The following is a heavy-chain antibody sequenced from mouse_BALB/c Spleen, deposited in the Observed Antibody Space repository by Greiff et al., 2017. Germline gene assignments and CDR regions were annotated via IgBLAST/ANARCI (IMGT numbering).Heavy chain of an antibody. Sequence: QLQLQQPGAELVKPGASVKLSCKASGYTFTSYWMHWVKQRPGQGLEWIGEIDPSDSYTNYNQKFKGKATLTVDKSSSTAYMQLSSLTSEDSAVYYCARPSFMDYWGQGTSVTVSS. CDR2: IDPSDSYT. CDR1: GYTFTSYW. J-gene: IGHJ4*01. V-gene: IGHV1-69*02. CDR3: ARPSFMDY.